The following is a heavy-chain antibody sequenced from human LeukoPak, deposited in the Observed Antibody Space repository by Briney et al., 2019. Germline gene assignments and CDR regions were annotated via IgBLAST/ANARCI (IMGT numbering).Heavy chain of an antibody. V-gene: IGHV4-30-4*01. J-gene: IGHJ4*02. CDR1: GGSISSGDYY. D-gene: IGHD3-10*01. Sequence: SETLSLTCTVSGGSISSGDYYWSWIRQPPGKGLEWIGYIYYSGSTYYNPSLKSRVTISVDTSKNQFSLKLSSVTAADTAVYYCARHGKSSGSGSYYYFDYWGQGTLVTVSS. CDR2: IYYSGST. CDR3: ARHGKSSGSGSYYYFDY.